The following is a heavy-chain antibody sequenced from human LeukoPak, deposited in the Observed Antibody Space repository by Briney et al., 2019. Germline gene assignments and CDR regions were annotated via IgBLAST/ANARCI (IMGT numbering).Heavy chain of an antibody. V-gene: IGHV3-23*01. J-gene: IGHJ5*02. CDR3: AKDRIAAAGNNWFDP. Sequence: GGSLRLSCAASGFTFSSYAMSWVRQAPGKGLEWVSAISGSGGSTYYADSVKGRFTISRDNSKNTLYLQMNSLRAEDTAVYYRAKDRIAAAGNNWFDPWGQGTLVTVSS. D-gene: IGHD6-13*01. CDR2: ISGSGGST. CDR1: GFTFSSYA.